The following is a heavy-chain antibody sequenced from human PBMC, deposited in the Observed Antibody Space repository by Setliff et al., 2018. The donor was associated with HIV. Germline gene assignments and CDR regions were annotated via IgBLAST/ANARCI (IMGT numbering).Heavy chain of an antibody. J-gene: IGHJ4*02. V-gene: IGHV4-39*01. CDR2: IYPGST. CDR1: GGSIISDIFY. Sequence: LSETLSLTCRVSGGSIISDIFYWGWIRQPPGKGLEWIGSIYPGSTKCNPSLRSRLTISLDSPTNQFSVTLSSVTAADPAMYYCARYTVGSMVDYWGPGTLVTVS. D-gene: IGHD5-12*01. CDR3: ARYTVGSMVDY.